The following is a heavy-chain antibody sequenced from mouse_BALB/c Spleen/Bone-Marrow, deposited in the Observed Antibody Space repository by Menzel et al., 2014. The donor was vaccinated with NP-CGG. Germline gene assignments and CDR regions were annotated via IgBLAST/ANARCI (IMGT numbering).Heavy chain of an antibody. CDR1: GYTFXNYF. CDR3: TRSGPGFAY. V-gene: IGHV1S81*02. J-gene: IGHJ3*01. CDR2: INPNNGGT. Sequence: VQLQQSGAELVKPGASVKLSCKASGYTFXNYFMYWVKQRPGQGLEWIGEINPNNGGTNFNENFKSKATLTLDKSSSTAYMQPSSLTSEDSAVYYCTRSGPGFAYWGHGTLVTVSA.